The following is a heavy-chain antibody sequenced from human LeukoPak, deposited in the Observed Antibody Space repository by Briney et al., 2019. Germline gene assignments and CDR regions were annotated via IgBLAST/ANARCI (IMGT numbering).Heavy chain of an antibody. CDR2: ISASDRRT. CDR1: GFTFSSYG. CDR3: AKDRAYSFDS. V-gene: IGHV3-23*01. Sequence: GGSLRLSCAASGFTFSSYGMHWVRQAPGKGPEWVSAISASDRRTYYADSVKGRFTISRDNSKNTLYLQMNSLRAEDTAVYYCAKDRAYSFDSWGQGTLVTVSS. J-gene: IGHJ4*02. D-gene: IGHD5-18*01.